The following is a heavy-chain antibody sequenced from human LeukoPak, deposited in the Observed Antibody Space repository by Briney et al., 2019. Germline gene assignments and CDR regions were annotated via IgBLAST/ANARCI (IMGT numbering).Heavy chain of an antibody. J-gene: IGHJ1*01. Sequence: GGSLRLSCAASGLTFSSYGMHWVRQAPGKGLEWVAVIWYDGSNKYYADSVKGRFTISRDNSKNTLYLQMNSLRAEDTAVYYCAKSLGTGTTAAEYFQHWGQGTLVTVSS. CDR2: IWYDGSNK. CDR1: GLTFSSYG. D-gene: IGHD1-7*01. CDR3: AKSLGTGTTAAEYFQH. V-gene: IGHV3-33*06.